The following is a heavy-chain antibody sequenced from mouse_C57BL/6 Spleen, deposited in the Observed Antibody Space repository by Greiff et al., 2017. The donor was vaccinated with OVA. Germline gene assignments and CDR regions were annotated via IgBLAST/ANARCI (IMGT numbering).Heavy chain of an antibody. Sequence: QVQLQQPGAELVKPGASVKMSCKASGYTFTSYWITWVKQRPGQGLEWIGDIYPGSGSTNYNEKFKSKATLTVDTSSSTAYMQLSSLTSEDSAVYYGARRAYYGSSFCAYWGQGTLVTVSA. V-gene: IGHV1-55*01. CDR3: ARRAYYGSSFCAY. D-gene: IGHD1-1*01. CDR1: GYTFTSYW. CDR2: IYPGSGST. J-gene: IGHJ3*01.